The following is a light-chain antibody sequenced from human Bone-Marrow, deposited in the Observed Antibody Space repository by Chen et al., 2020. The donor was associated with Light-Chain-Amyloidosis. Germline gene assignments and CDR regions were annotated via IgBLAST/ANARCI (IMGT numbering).Light chain of an antibody. Sequence: SYVLTQPSSVSVAPGQTATIACGGNNLGSTSVHWYQQTPGQAPLLVVYDDSDRPSGIPERWSGSNSGNTATLTISRGEAGDEADYYGQVWDRSSDRPVFGGGTKLTVL. CDR1: NLGSTS. CDR3: QVWDRSSDRPV. J-gene: IGLJ3*02. CDR2: DDS. V-gene: IGLV3-21*02.